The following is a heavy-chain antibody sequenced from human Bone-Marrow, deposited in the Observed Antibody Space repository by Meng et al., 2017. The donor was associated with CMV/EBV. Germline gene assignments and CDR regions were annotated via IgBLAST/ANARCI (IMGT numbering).Heavy chain of an antibody. Sequence: GGSLRLSCAASGFIFSDNHMDWVRQAPGKGLEWIGRIRNNGDTRYAASVQGRFTVSRDDSKSSLYLQLNSLKTEDTAVYYCVRGIADWGQGTLVTVSS. J-gene: IGHJ4*02. CDR3: VRGIAD. V-gene: IGHV3-72*01. CDR2: IRNNGDT. CDR1: GFIFSDNH.